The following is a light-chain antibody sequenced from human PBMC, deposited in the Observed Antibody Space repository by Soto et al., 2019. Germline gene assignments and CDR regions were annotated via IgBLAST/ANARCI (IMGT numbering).Light chain of an antibody. J-gene: IGKJ1*01. CDR3: QQYNSYLST. CDR2: DAF. CDR1: QGISSY. V-gene: IGKV1-9*01. Sequence: IQLTQSPSFLSASVGDRVTITCRASQGISSYLAWYQQKPGKAPKLLIYDAFALESGVPSRFSGSGSGTEFTLTISSLQPDDFATYYCQQYNSYLSTFGQGTKVDIK.